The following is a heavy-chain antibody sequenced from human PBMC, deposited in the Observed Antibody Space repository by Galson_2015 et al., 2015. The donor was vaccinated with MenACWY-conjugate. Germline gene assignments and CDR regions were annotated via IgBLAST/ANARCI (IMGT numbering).Heavy chain of an antibody. V-gene: IGHV3-33*01. CDR3: ASGRSYCSNGVCYGVYFDY. J-gene: IGHJ4*02. D-gene: IGHD2-8*01. CDR1: GFTFSSYG. CDR2: IWCDGSNK. Sequence: SLRLSCAASGFTFSSYGMHWVRQAPGKGLEWVAVIWCDGSNKYYADSVKGRFTISRDNSKKTLYLQMNSLRAEDTAVYYCASGRSYCSNGVCYGVYFDYWGQGTLVTVSS.